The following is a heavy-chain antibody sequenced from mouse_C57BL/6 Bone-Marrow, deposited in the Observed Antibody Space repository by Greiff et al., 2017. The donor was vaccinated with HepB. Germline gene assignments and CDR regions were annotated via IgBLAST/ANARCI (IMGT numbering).Heavy chain of an antibody. CDR2: IHPNSGST. CDR1: GYTFTSYW. J-gene: IGHJ4*01. V-gene: IGHV1-64*01. Sequence: QVQLQQPGAELVKPGASVKLSCKASGYTFTSYWMHWVKQRPGQGLEWIGMIHPNSGSTNYNEKFKSKATLTVDKSSSTAYMQLSSLTSEDSAVYYCAISLTGTGAMDYWCKGPSVTVSS. D-gene: IGHD4-1*01. CDR3: AISLTGTGAMDY.